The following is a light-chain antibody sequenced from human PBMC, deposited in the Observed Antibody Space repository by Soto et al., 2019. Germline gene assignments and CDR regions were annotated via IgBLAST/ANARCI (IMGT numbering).Light chain of an antibody. CDR1: QDISNY. V-gene: IGKV1-33*01. CDR3: EQSDSLPIN. Sequence: DIQMTQSPSSLSASVGDRVTITCRASQDISNYLNWYQQRPVKATKLLIYDASNLERGVPSRFSGTRSGTHFTFAITSLQTEDVATYYCEQSDSLPINFGQGTRLEI. J-gene: IGKJ5*01. CDR2: DAS.